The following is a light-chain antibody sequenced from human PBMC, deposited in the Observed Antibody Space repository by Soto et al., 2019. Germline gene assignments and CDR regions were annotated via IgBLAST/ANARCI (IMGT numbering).Light chain of an antibody. CDR1: NSDVGGYNY. V-gene: IGLV2-11*01. Sequence: QSALTQPRSVSGSPGQSVTISCTGTNSDVGGYNYVSWYQQHPGKVPKLMIFDVSKRPSGVPDRFSGSKSGNTASLTISGLQAEDEADYHRCSYAGSYILIFGGGTKLTVL. J-gene: IGLJ2*01. CDR3: CSYAGSYILI. CDR2: DVS.